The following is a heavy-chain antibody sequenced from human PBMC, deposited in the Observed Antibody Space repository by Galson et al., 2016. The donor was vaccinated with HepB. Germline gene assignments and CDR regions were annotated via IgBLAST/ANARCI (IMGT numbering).Heavy chain of an antibody. CDR1: GFSFSSYG. CDR3: ARDVNYGIFDR. D-gene: IGHD3-10*01. CDR2: VSSDETNK. Sequence: SLRLSCAASGFSFSSYGMHWVRQPPGKGLEWVALVSSDETNKFYADSVKGRFIISRDNAKNALYLQLNSLRAEDTAVYYCARDVNYGIFDRWGQGTLVSVSS. J-gene: IGHJ4*02. V-gene: IGHV3-30*03.